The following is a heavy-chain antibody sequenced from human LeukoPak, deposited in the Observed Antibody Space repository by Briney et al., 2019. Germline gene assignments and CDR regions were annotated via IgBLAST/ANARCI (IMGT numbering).Heavy chain of an antibody. V-gene: IGHV4-59*01. Sequence: SETLSLTCAVSGGSISGSYLSWIRQPPGKGLEWIAYMNNSGSTKYNPYLKSRVTISIDPSKNQFSLKLSSPTAADTAIYYCARGIESYGDYGYWGQGILVTVSS. CDR1: GGSISGSY. CDR3: ARGIESYGDYGY. D-gene: IGHD4-17*01. J-gene: IGHJ4*02. CDR2: MNNSGST.